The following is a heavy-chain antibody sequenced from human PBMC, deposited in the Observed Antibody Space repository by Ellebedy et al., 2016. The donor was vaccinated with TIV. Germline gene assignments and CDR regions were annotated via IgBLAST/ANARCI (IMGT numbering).Heavy chain of an antibody. J-gene: IGHJ4*02. V-gene: IGHV3-33*01. Sequence: PGGSLRLSCAASGFTFSSYGMHWVRQAPGKWLEWVAVIWYDGSNKYYADSVKGRFTISRGNSKNTLYLQMNSLRAEDTAVYYCARDRYEVVVKYYFDYWGQGTLVTVSS. CDR3: ARDRYEVVVKYYFDY. CDR1: GFTFSSYG. CDR2: IWYDGSNK. D-gene: IGHD3-22*01.